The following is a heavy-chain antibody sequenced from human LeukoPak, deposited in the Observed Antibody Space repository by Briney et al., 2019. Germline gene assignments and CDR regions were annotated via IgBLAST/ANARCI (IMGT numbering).Heavy chain of an antibody. Sequence: SETLSLTCTVSGGSISSYYWSWIRQPPGKGLEWIGYIYYSGSTNYNPSLKSRVTISVDTSKNQFSLKLSSVTAADTAVYYCARTPKSHFELWGRGTLVTVSS. V-gene: IGHV4-59*01. J-gene: IGHJ2*01. CDR2: IYYSGST. CDR3: ARTPKSHFEL. CDR1: GGSISSYY.